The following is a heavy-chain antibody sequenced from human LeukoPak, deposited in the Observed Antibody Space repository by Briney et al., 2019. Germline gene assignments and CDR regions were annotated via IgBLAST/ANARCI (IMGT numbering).Heavy chain of an antibody. CDR1: GGTFSSYT. CDR3: ARVLTRWLQFSWGLKNAFDI. CDR2: IIPILGIA. Sequence: SVEVSCKASGGTFSSYTISWVRQAPGQGLEWMGRIIPILGIANYAQKFQGRVTITAEKSTSTAYMELSSLRSEDTAVYYCARVLTRWLQFSWGLKNAFDIWGQGTMVTVSS. V-gene: IGHV1-69*02. D-gene: IGHD5-24*01. J-gene: IGHJ3*02.